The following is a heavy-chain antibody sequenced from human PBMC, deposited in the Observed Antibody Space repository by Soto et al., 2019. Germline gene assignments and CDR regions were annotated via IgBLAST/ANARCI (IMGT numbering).Heavy chain of an antibody. CDR2: IIPISDTT. V-gene: IGHV1-69*13. Sequence: ASVKVSYKASGGTFSSYAISWVRQAPGQGLEWRGGIIPISDTTNYAQKFQGRVTITADESTSTAYMELSSLRSEDTAVYYCARSQGSSTSLEIYYYYYYGMDVWGQGTTVTVSS. CDR3: ARSQGSSTSLEIYYYYYYGMDV. CDR1: GGTFSSYA. D-gene: IGHD2-2*01. J-gene: IGHJ6*01.